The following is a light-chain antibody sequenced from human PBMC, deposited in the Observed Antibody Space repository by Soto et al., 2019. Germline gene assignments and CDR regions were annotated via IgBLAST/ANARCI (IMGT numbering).Light chain of an antibody. CDR2: GAS. V-gene: IGKV3-20*01. CDR3: QQYGSSPRT. J-gene: IGKJ1*01. Sequence: IVLNQSPGTVSLSPGERATLSCRASQSISNSYLAWYQQKPGQAPRLLIYGASSRATGIPDRFSGSGSVTDFTLTTSRLEPEDFAVYFCQQYGSSPRTFGQGTKVDIK. CDR1: QSISNSY.